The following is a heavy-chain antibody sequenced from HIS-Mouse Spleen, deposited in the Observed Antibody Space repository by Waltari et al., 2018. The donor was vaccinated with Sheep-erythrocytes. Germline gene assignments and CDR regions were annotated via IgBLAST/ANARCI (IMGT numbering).Heavy chain of an antibody. CDR3: AKDGGGNWFDP. CDR1: GFTFSSYG. J-gene: IGHJ5*02. CDR2: ISYDGSNK. V-gene: IGHV3-30*18. D-gene: IGHD3-10*01. Sequence: QVQLVESGGGVVQPGRSLRLSCAASGFTFSSYGMHWVRQAPGKGLEWVAVISYDGSNKYYADSVKGRFTISRDNSKNTLYLQMNSLRAEDTAVYYCAKDGGGNWFDPCGQGTLVTVSS.